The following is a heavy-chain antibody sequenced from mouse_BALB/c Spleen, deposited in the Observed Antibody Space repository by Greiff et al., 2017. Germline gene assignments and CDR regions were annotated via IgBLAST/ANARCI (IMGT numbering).Heavy chain of an antibody. J-gene: IGHJ4*01. CDR2: ISYDGSN. D-gene: IGHD2-1*01. CDR3: ARDYGNYGDAMDY. Sequence: EVQLQQSGPGLVKPSQSLSLTCSVTGYSITSGYYWNWIRQFPGNKLEWMGYISYDGSNNYNPSLKNRISITRDTSKNQFFLKLNSVTTEDTATYYCARDYGNYGDAMDYWGQGTSVTVSS. V-gene: IGHV3-6*02. CDR1: GYSITSGYY.